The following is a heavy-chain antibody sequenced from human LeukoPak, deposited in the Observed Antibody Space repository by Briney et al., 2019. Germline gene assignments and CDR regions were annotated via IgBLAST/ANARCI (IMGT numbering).Heavy chain of an antibody. Sequence: GASVKVSCKASGYTFTGYYMHWVRQAPGQGLEWMGWINPNSGGTNYAQKFQGRVAMTRDTSISTAYMELSRLRSDDTAVYYCARVPTYYYDSSGYYRVREFDYWGQGTLVTVSS. CDR2: INPNSGGT. CDR3: ARVPTYYYDSSGYYRVREFDY. V-gene: IGHV1-2*02. J-gene: IGHJ4*02. D-gene: IGHD3-22*01. CDR1: GYTFTGYY.